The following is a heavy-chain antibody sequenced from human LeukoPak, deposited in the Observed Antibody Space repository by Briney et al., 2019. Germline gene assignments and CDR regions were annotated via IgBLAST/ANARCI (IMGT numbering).Heavy chain of an antibody. CDR1: GFTFSNYW. CDR2: IKQDESEK. Sequence: PGGSLRLSCAASGFTFSNYWMSWVRQAPGKGLEWVANIKQDESEKYYVDSVKGRFTISRDNSKNTLYLQMNSLRAEDTAVYYCARGWSYFDYWGQGTLVTVSS. V-gene: IGHV3-7*04. CDR3: ARGWSYFDY. J-gene: IGHJ4*02.